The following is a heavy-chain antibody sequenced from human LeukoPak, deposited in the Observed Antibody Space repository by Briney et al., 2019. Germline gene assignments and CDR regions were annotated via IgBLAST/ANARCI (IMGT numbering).Heavy chain of an antibody. CDR2: INPNTGAT. CDR3: ARPTLQTLGA. J-gene: IGHJ5*02. V-gene: IGHV1-2*02. CDR1: GYTFTGYY. Sequence: GASVKVSCKASGYTFTGYYIHWVRQAPGPGLEWMGWINPNTGATNYAQNFQGRVTMTRDTSNSTAYMELSSLTSDDTAVYYCARPTLQTLGAWGQGILVTVSP. D-gene: IGHD3-10*01.